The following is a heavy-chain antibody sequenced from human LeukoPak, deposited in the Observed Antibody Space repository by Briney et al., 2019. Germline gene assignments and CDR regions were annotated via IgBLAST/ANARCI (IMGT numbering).Heavy chain of an antibody. V-gene: IGHV3-9*01. CDR3: AKDTRGYSYGSAFDI. D-gene: IGHD5-18*01. CDR2: ISWNSGSI. CDR1: GFTFDDYA. J-gene: IGHJ3*02. Sequence: PGGSLRLSCAASGFTFDDYAMHWVRQAPGKGLEWVSGISWNSGSIGYADSVKGRFTISRDNAKNSLYLQMNSLRAEDTALYYCAKDTRGYSYGSAFDIWGQGTMVTVSS.